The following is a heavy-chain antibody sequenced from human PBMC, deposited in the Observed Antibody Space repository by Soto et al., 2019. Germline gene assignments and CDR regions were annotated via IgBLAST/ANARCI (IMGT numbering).Heavy chain of an antibody. CDR2: IYYSGST. D-gene: IGHD5-18*01. Sequence: QVQLQESGPGLVKPSQTLSLTCTVSGGSISSGGYYWSWIRQHPGKGLEWIGYIYYSGSTYYNPSLKSRVTISVDTSKNQFSLKLSSVTAADTAVYYCARVWGREELWEMAISYFDYWGQGTLVTVSS. V-gene: IGHV4-31*03. J-gene: IGHJ4*02. CDR1: GGSISSGGYY. CDR3: ARVWGREELWEMAISYFDY.